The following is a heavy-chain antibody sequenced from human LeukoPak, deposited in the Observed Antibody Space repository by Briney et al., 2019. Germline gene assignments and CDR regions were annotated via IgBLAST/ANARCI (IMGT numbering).Heavy chain of an antibody. CDR1: GGSISTYY. CDR2: IYYSGST. CDR3: ARHKSPLPLH. D-gene: IGHD3-10*01. J-gene: IGHJ4*02. V-gene: IGHV4-39*01. Sequence: PSETLSLTCTVSGGSISTYYWGWIRQPPGKGPEWIGSIYYSGSTNYNPSLKSRVTISVDTSKNQFSLNLTSVTAADTAVYYCARHKSPLPLHWGQGTLVTVSS.